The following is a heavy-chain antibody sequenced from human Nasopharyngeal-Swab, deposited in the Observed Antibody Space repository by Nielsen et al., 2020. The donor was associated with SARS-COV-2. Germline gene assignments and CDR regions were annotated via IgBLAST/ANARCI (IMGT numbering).Heavy chain of an antibody. V-gene: IGHV3-53*01. CDR1: GLSLSSNY. CDR2: IYPGGST. J-gene: IGHJ4*02. D-gene: IGHD5-24*01. Sequence: GGSLRLSCAASGLSLSSNYMSWVRQAPGKGLEWVSIIYPGGSTYYADSVKGRFTISRDSSRNTLYLQMNSLTAEDTAVYYCARVLDGYNGFDYWGQGTLVTVSS. CDR3: ARVLDGYNGFDY.